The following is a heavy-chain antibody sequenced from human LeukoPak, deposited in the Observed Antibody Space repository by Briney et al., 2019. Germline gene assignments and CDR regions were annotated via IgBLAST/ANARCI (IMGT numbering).Heavy chain of an antibody. V-gene: IGHV1-18*04. CDR1: GYTFTSYG. CDR3: AREIGIAVAGTIYYYYGMDV. D-gene: IGHD6-19*01. CDR2: ISAYNGNT. Sequence: GASVKVSCKASGYTFTSYGISWGRQAPGQGLEWMGGISAYNGNTNYAQKLQGRVTMTTDTSTSTAYMELRSLRSDDTAVYYCAREIGIAVAGTIYYYYGMDVWGNGTTVTVSS. J-gene: IGHJ6*04.